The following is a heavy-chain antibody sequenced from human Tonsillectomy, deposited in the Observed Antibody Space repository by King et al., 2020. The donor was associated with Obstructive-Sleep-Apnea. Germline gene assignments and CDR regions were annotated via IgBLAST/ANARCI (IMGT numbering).Heavy chain of an antibody. Sequence: VQLVESGGGWVQPGRSLRLSCTASGFTFGDYAMSWFRQAPGKGLEWVGFIRSKPYGATTEYAASVKGRFTISRDDSKNIAYLQMNSLKTEDTAVYYCTRGGTYYYDSRGYQKADYFDYWGQGTLVTVSS. CDR3: TRGGTYYYDSRGYQKADYFDY. CDR2: IRSKPYGATT. J-gene: IGHJ4*02. V-gene: IGHV3-49*03. CDR1: GFTFGDYA. D-gene: IGHD3-22*01.